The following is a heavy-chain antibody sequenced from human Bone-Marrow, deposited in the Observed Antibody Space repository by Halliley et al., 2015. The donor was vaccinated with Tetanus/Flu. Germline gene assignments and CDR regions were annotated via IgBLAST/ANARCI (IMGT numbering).Heavy chain of an antibody. Sequence: AASGFTFRSYWMSWVRQAPGKGLEWVANIKQDGSEKYYVDSVKGRSTISRDNAKNSLYLQMNSLRAEDTAVHYCAREKTAAVVIDYYYYGMDVWGQGTTVTVSS. J-gene: IGHJ6*02. CDR3: AREKTAAVVIDYYYYGMDV. CDR1: GFTFRSYW. CDR2: IKQDGSEK. V-gene: IGHV3-7*01. D-gene: IGHD3-22*01.